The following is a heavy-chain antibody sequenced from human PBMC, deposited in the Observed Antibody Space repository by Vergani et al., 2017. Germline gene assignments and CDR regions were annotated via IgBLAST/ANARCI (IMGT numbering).Heavy chain of an antibody. Sequence: VQLQQWGAGLLKPSETLSLTCAVYGGSFSGYYWSWIRQPPGKGLEWIGEINHSGSTNYNPSLKSRVTISVDTSKNQFSLKLSSVTAADTAVYYCARGRGGYYYYMDVWGKGTTVTVSS. CDR3: ARGRGGYYYYMDV. CDR1: GGSFSGYY. J-gene: IGHJ6*03. CDR2: INHSGST. V-gene: IGHV4-34*01. D-gene: IGHD3-16*01.